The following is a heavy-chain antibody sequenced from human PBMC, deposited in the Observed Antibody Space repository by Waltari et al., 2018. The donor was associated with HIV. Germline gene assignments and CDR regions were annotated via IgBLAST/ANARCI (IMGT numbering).Heavy chain of an antibody. CDR1: GFTFSSYG. CDR2: IPYDGSNK. CDR3: AKEASGRNYYYYYAMDV. Sequence: VQLVESGGGVVQPGRSLRLSCAASGFTFSSYGMQWVRPAPGKGLEWVASIPYDGSNKYYAASVKGRFTISRDNSKTTLYLQMNSLRAEDTAVYYCAKEASGRNYYYYYAMDVWGQGTTVTVSS. J-gene: IGHJ6*02. V-gene: IGHV3-30*18. D-gene: IGHD2-15*01.